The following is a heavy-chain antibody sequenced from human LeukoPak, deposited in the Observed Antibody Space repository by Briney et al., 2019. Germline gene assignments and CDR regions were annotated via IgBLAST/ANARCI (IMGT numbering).Heavy chain of an antibody. CDR3: TRDAGTRLKYSFGYGDY. CDR1: GFTFSSYE. Sequence: QSGGSLRLSCAASGFTFSSYEMNWVRQAPGKGLEWVSYISSSGSTIYYADSVKGRFTISRDNAKSSLYLQMNSLRAEDTAVYYCTRDAGTRLKYSFGYGDYWGQGALVTVSS. D-gene: IGHD5-18*01. V-gene: IGHV3-48*03. J-gene: IGHJ4*02. CDR2: ISSSGSTI.